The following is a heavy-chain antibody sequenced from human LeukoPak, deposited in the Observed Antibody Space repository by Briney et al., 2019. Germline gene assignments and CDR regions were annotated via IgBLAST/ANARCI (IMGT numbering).Heavy chain of an antibody. CDR2: IYPGDSDT. D-gene: IGHD2-15*01. V-gene: IGHV5-51*01. Sequence: GESLKISCKGSGYIFTSYWIGWVRQMPGKGLEWMGIIYPGDSDTRYSPSFQGQVTISADKSISTAYLQWSSLKASHTAMYYCATGSCIGGTLVGGGGFDYWGQGTLVTVSS. CDR1: GYIFTSYW. J-gene: IGHJ4*02. CDR3: ATGSCIGGTLVGGGGFDY.